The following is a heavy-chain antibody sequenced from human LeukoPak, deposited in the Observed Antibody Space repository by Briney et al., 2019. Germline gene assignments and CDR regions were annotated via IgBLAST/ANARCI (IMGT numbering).Heavy chain of an antibody. CDR1: GFSFSSSA. CDR2: ISGSGGST. Sequence: PGGSLRLSCAASGFSFSSSAMSWVRQAPGKGLEWVSSISGSGGSTYYADSVRGRFTISSDSSKNTLFLQMNSLRAEDTAIYYCAKSADCAGGNCYRFDSWGQGTLVTVST. J-gene: IGHJ4*02. V-gene: IGHV3-23*01. CDR3: AKSADCAGGNCYRFDS. D-gene: IGHD2-21*01.